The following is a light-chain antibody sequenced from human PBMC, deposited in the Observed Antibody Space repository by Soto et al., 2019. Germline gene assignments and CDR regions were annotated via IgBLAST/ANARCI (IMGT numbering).Light chain of an antibody. CDR2: GAS. CDR1: QSVRSN. J-gene: IGKJ1*01. CDR3: QQYGSSPRT. V-gene: IGKV3-20*01. Sequence: ELVMTQSPATLSVSQGERATVSCRASQSVRSNLAWYQQKPGQAPRLLIYGASSRATGIPDRFSGRGSGTDVTLTFSRLEPEDLAVYDCQQYGSSPRTFCQVTKVDIK.